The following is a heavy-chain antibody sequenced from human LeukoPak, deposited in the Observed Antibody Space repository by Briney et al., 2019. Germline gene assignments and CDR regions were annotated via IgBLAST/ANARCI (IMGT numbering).Heavy chain of an antibody. J-gene: IGHJ4*02. Sequence: PGGSLRLSCAASGFTFSSYAMSWVRQAPGKGLEWGSIISASSGSTYYADSVKGRFTISRDKSKNYLQMNSLRGDDTAIYYCAKDVRVGEYYGSGSYFDYWGQGTLVTVSS. CDR1: GFTFSSYA. V-gene: IGHV3-23*01. CDR2: ISASSGST. D-gene: IGHD3-10*01. CDR3: AKDVRVGEYYGSGSYFDY.